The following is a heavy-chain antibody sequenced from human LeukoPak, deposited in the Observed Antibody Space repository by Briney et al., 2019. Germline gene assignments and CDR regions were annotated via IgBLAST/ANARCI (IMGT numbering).Heavy chain of an antibody. CDR3: AKVRYGSSFGVLDY. D-gene: IGHD6-6*01. CDR2: ISGSGGST. CDR1: GFTLSSYA. V-gene: IGHV3-23*01. J-gene: IGHJ4*02. Sequence: GGSLRLSCAASGFTLSSYAMSWVRPAPRKGLEWVSAISGSGGSTYYADSGKGRFTISRDNSKNTLYLQMNSLRAEDTAVYYCAKVRYGSSFGVLDYWGQGTLVTVSS.